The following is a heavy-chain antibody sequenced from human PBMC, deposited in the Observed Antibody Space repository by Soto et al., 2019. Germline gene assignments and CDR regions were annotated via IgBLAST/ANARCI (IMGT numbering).Heavy chain of an antibody. V-gene: IGHV3-23*01. CDR1: GFTFSSYV. Sequence: EVQLLESGGGLVQPGGSLRLSCAASGFTFSSYVMTWVRQAPGKGPEWVSTISVNGDGTYYADSVRGRFTISRDNSRNTLYLRLDSLRVEDTALYYCANLPWLVDVPGTEYWGQGPLVTVSS. J-gene: IGHJ4*02. CDR2: ISVNGDGT. CDR3: ANLPWLVDVPGTEY. D-gene: IGHD2-15*01.